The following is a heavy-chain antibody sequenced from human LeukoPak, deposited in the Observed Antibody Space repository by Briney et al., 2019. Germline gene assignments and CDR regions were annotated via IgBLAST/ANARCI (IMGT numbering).Heavy chain of an antibody. Sequence: GGSLRLSCAASGFPFSSYNMNWVRQAPGKGLEWVSSISSSSSYIYYADSVKGRFTISRDNAKNSLYLQMNSLRAEDTAVYYCARDRRGSYDAFDIWGQGTMVTVSS. V-gene: IGHV3-21*01. D-gene: IGHD1-26*01. CDR3: ARDRRGSYDAFDI. CDR1: GFPFSSYN. CDR2: ISSSSSYI. J-gene: IGHJ3*02.